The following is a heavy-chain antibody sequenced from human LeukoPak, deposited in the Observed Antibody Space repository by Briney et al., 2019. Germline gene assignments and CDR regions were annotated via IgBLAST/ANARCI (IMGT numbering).Heavy chain of an antibody. J-gene: IGHJ4*02. Sequence: KPSETLSLTCTVSGYSISSGYYWGWIRQPPGKGLEWIGSIYHSGSTYHNPSLKSRVTISIDTSKNQFSLKLSSVTAADTAVYYCARLGSNVFDHWGQGTLVTVSS. D-gene: IGHD3-10*01. CDR2: IYHSGST. V-gene: IGHV4-38-2*02. CDR3: ARLGSNVFDH. CDR1: GYSISSGYY.